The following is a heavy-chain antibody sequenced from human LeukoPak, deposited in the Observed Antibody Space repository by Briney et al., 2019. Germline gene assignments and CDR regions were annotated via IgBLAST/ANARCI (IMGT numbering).Heavy chain of an antibody. CDR1: GFTFSNAW. Sequence: PGGSLRLSCAASGFTFSNAWMSWVRQAPGKGLEWVGRIKSKTDGGTTDYAAPVKGRFTISRDDSKNTLYLQMNSLKTEDTAVYYCAKVTYDYVWGSYESWGQGTLVTVSS. CDR3: AKVTYDYVWGSYES. V-gene: IGHV3-15*01. D-gene: IGHD3-16*01. J-gene: IGHJ4*02. CDR2: IKSKTDGGTT.